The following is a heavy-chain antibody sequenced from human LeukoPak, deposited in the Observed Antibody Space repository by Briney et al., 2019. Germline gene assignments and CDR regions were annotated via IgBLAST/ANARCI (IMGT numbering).Heavy chain of an antibody. CDR1: GFTFSDEY. J-gene: IGHJ3*02. V-gene: IGHV3-11*01. Sequence: GESLRLSCAASGFTFSDEYMSWIRQAPGKGLEWISCVSNSGSTIYYADSVKGRFTISRDNVKNSLYLQMNSLRVEDTAVYYCARDGAYSASNIWGQGTMVAVSS. D-gene: IGHD6-13*01. CDR3: ARDGAYSASNI. CDR2: VSNSGSTI.